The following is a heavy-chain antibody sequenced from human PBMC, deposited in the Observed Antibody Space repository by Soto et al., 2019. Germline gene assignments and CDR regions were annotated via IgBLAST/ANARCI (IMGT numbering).Heavy chain of an antibody. J-gene: IGHJ4*02. CDR2: INAGNGNT. CDR1: GYTFTSYA. CDR3: XXXXXXPGIAEY. D-gene: IGHD6-13*01. Sequence: QVQLVQSGAEEKKPGASVKVSCKASGYTFTSYAMHWVRQAPGQRLEWMGWINAGNGNTKYSQKFQGRVTITRDTXAXXXXXXXXXXXXXXXXXXXXXXXXXXPGIAEYWGQGTLVTVSS. V-gene: IGHV1-3*05.